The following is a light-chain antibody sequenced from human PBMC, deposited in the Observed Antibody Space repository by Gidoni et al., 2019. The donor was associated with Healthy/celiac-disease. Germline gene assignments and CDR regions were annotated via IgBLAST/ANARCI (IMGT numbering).Light chain of an antibody. J-gene: IGKJ4*01. CDR3: QQNDNTPPLT. CDR1: QSISSY. V-gene: IGKV1-39*01. Sequence: DIQMTQSPSSLSASVGDRVTITCQASQSISSYLNWYQQKPGKAPKLLIYAASSLETGVPSRFSGSGSGTDFTLTISSLQPEDIATYYCQQNDNTPPLTFGGGTKVEIK. CDR2: AAS.